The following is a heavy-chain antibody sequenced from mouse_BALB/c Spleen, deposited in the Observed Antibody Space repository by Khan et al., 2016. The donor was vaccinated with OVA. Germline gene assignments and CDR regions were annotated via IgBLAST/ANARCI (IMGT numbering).Heavy chain of an antibody. CDR1: GYSITSGYA. CDR2: ISYSDFT. D-gene: IGHD1-2*01. J-gene: IGHJ2*01. CDR3: ARSNYYGYYFDY. V-gene: IGHV3-2*02. Sequence: EVKLLELGPGLVKPSQSLSLTCTVTGYSITSGYAWNWIRQFPGNKLEWMGYISYSDFTNYNPSLKSRISITRDTSKNQFFLQLSSVTTEDTATDYCARSNYYGYYFDYWGQGTTLTVSS.